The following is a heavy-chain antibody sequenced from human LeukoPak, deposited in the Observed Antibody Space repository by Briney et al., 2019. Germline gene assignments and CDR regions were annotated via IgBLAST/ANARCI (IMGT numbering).Heavy chain of an antibody. CDR3: ARDGTYGDYNYYYGLDV. Sequence: PGGSLRHSCAASRFTFTPYFMNSVRQAPGKGLEWVSYISGSSSTIYYADSVKGRFTISRDNAKNSLYLQMNSLRDEDTAVYYCARDGTYGDYNYYYGLDVWGQGTPVTVSS. D-gene: IGHD4-17*01. V-gene: IGHV3-48*02. J-gene: IGHJ6*02. CDR2: ISGSSSTI. CDR1: RFTFTPYF.